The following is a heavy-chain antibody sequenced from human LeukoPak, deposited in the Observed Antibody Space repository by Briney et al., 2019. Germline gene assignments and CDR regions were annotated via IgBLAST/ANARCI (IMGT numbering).Heavy chain of an antibody. CDR1: GYTFTSYY. CDR2: INPSGGST. Sequence: ASVKVSCKASGYTFTSYYMHWVRQAPGQGLEWMGIINPSGGSTSYAQKFQGRVTTTRDTSTSTVYMELSSLRSEDTAVYYCAREGKGGGYYDFWSGYTYGMDVWGQGTTVTVSS. CDR3: AREGKGGGYYDFWSGYTYGMDV. D-gene: IGHD3-3*01. J-gene: IGHJ6*02. V-gene: IGHV1-46*01.